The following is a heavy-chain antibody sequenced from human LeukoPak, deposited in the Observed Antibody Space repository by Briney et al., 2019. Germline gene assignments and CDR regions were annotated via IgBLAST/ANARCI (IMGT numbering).Heavy chain of an antibody. Sequence: GGSLRLSCGVSGFGFGTYAMIWVRQAPGKGLEWLSYISGDSSMIFLANSVKGRFTTARDNAQNSVYLQMNSLRAEDTAVYYCARDRPVVGAIDFWGQGTLVTVSS. D-gene: IGHD1-26*01. CDR3: ARDRPVVGAIDF. CDR1: GFGFGTYA. CDR2: ISGDSSMI. V-gene: IGHV3-48*04. J-gene: IGHJ4*02.